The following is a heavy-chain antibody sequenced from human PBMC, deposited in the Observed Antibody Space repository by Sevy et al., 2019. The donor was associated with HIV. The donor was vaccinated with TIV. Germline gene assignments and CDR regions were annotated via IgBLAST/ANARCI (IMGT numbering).Heavy chain of an antibody. D-gene: IGHD3-16*01. CDR1: GYTLIRYY. J-gene: IGHJ4*02. Sequence: ASVKVSCKASGYTLIRYYMHWVRQAPGQGLEWMGVIDPRGGSTNYAQKLQGRVIMTRDTSTSTVYMELSSLRSEDTAVYYCATFSGASGVFDYWGQGTLVTVSS. CDR2: IDPRGGST. V-gene: IGHV1-46*01. CDR3: ATFSGASGVFDY.